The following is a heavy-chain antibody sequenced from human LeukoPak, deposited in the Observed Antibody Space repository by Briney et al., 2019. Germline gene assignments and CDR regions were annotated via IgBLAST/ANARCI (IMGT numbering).Heavy chain of an antibody. D-gene: IGHD2-2*01. V-gene: IGHV4-4*07. CDR3: ARPYCSSTSCYDWDDY. J-gene: IGHJ4*02. Sequence: SETLSLTCTVSGGSISSYYWSWIRQPAGKGLEWIGRIYTSGSTNYNPSLKSRVTISVDTSKNQFSLKLSSVTAADTAVYYCARPYCSSTSCYDWDDYWGQGTLVTVSS. CDR2: IYTSGST. CDR1: GGSISSYY.